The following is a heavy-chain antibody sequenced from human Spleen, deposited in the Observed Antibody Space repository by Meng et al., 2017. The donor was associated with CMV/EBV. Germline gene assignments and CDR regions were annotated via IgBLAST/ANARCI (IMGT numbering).Heavy chain of an antibody. Sequence: GESLKISCAASGFTFNNYAMSWVRQAPGKGLVWVSRINSDGSSTSYADSVKGRFTISRDNAKNTLYLQMNSLRAEDTAVYYCAREDGCSSTSCYRGFYYYYYGMDVWGQGTTVTVSS. D-gene: IGHD2-2*02. J-gene: IGHJ6*02. CDR3: AREDGCSSTSCYRGFYYYYYGMDV. CDR2: INSDGSST. CDR1: GFTFNNYA. V-gene: IGHV3-74*01.